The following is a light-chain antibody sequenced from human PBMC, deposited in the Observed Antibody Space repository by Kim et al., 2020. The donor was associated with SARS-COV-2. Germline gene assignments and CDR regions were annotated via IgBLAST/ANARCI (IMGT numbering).Light chain of an antibody. CDR2: EVS. Sequence: QSALTQPASVSGSPGQSITISCTGTSRDVGAYNYVSWYQQHPGKAPKVMIYEVSNRPSGVSNRFSGSKSGNTASLTISGLQTEDEANYYCSSYTISSTVVFGGGTQLTVL. J-gene: IGLJ2*01. V-gene: IGLV2-14*01. CDR3: SSYTISSTVV. CDR1: SRDVGAYNY.